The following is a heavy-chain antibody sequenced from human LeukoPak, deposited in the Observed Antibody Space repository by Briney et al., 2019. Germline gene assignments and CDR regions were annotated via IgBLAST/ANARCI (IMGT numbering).Heavy chain of an antibody. D-gene: IGHD1-26*01. J-gene: IGHJ6*03. V-gene: IGHV4-59*01. CDR2: IYYSGST. Sequence: SSETLSLTCTVSGGSISSYYWSWIRQPPGKGLEWIGYIYYSGSTNYNPSLKSRVTISVDTSKNQFSLKLSSVTAADTAVYYCAXGGEGGSYSYYYYYYYMDVWGKGTTVTVSS. CDR1: GGSISSYY. CDR3: AXGGEGGSYSYYYYYYYMDV.